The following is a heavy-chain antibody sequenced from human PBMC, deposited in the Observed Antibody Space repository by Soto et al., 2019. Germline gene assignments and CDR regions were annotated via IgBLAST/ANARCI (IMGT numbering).Heavy chain of an antibody. D-gene: IGHD2-21*01. CDR2: INPDSGDT. J-gene: IGHJ1*01. V-gene: IGHV1-2*02. Sequence: ASVKVSCKASGYPFTGYYIHWVRQAPGQGLEWVGWINPDSGDTNYAQKFQGRVTMTRDTSISTVYMDLSSLRSDDTAVYYCARVGGFSYCGGECYYVWAQGTLVTVSS. CDR3: ARVGGFSYCGGECYYV. CDR1: GYPFTGYY.